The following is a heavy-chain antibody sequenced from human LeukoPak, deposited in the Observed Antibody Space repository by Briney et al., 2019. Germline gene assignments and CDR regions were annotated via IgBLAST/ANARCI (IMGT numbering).Heavy chain of an antibody. CDR2: IGIDSGNT. Sequence: GGSLRLSCAASGFTFSDYSMNWVRQAPGKGLGWISYIGIDSGNTNYADSVKGRFTISRDKAKNSLYLQMNSLRVEDTAVYYCARDYKYAFDNWGQGTLVTVSS. CDR3: ARDYKYAFDN. J-gene: IGHJ4*02. V-gene: IGHV3-48*01. CDR1: GFTFSDYS. D-gene: IGHD5-24*01.